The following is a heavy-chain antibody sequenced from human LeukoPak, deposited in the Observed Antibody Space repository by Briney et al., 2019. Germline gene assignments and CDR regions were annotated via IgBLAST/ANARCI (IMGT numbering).Heavy chain of an antibody. CDR3: ARQRRDTIVFDY. J-gene: IGHJ4*02. CDR2: IHYSGST. V-gene: IGHV4-39*01. Sequence: WVRQAPGKGLEWIGSIHYSGSTYYNPSLKSRVTISVDTSKNQFSLKLSSVTAADTAVYYCARQRRDTIVFDYWGQGTLVTVSS. D-gene: IGHD1-26*01.